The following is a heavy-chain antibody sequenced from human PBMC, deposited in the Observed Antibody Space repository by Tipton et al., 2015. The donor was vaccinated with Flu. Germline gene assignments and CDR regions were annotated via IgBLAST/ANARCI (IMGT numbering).Heavy chain of an antibody. CDR3: ARGRQEGVANRYFDY. D-gene: IGHD2-15*01. J-gene: IGHJ4*02. Sequence: TLSLTCTVSGGSISTYYWSWIRQPPGKGLEWIGYIYYSGSTKYNPSLKSRVTMSVDTSKNQFSLKLSSVTAADTAVYYCARGRQEGVANRYFDYWGQGTLVTVSS. V-gene: IGHV4-59*01. CDR1: GGSISTYY. CDR2: IYYSGST.